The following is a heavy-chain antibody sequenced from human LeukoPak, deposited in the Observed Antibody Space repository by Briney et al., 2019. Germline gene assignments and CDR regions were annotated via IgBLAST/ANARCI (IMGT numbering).Heavy chain of an antibody. CDR1: GFTFSSYW. V-gene: IGHV3-7*01. Sequence: PGGSLRLSCVLSGFTFSSYWISWVRQAPGKGLEWVANIKQDGSEKYYVDSVKGRFTMSRDNAKNSLYLQMNSLRAEDTAVYYCARVQWELRGVGSFFEYWGQGALVTVSS. D-gene: IGHD1-26*01. J-gene: IGHJ4*02. CDR2: IKQDGSEK. CDR3: ARVQWELRGVGSFFEY.